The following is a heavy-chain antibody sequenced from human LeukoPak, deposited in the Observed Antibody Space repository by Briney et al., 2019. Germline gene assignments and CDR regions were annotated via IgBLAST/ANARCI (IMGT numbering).Heavy chain of an antibody. J-gene: IGHJ2*01. CDR3: ARVRPDWYFDL. Sequence: ASVKVSCKASRFTFTSYYMHWVRQAPGQGLEWMGIINPSGGSTSYAQKFQGRVTMTRDTSTSTVYMELSSLRSEDTAVYYCARVRPDWYFDLWGRGTLVTVSS. CDR1: RFTFTSYY. CDR2: INPSGGST. V-gene: IGHV1-46*01.